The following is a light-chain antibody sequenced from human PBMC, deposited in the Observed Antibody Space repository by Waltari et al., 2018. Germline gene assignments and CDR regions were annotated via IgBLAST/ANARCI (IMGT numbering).Light chain of an antibody. V-gene: IGKV3-15*01. CDR3: QQYHDWPPWT. Sequence: IVMTQSPATLSVSPGDGATPSCRASQSISSNLAWYQQKPSQAPRLLIYGASTRATGIPARFSGGVSGAEYTLTIRSLQSDDVAVYYCQQYHDWPPWTFGQGTRVEIK. CDR2: GAS. CDR1: QSISSN. J-gene: IGKJ1*01.